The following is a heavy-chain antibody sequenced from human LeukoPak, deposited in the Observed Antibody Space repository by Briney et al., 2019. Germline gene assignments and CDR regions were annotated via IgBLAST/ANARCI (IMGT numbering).Heavy chain of an antibody. CDR2: IYSGGST. CDR1: GFTVGTNS. CDR3: VKRPYRGGDCYYFDY. Sequence: PGGSLRLSCAASGFTVGTNSMSWVRQSPGKGLEWVSVIYSGGSTYYADSVKGRFTISRDNSKNTLYLQMSSLRAEDTAVYYCVKRPYRGGDCYYFDYWGQGTLVTVSS. V-gene: IGHV3-66*04. J-gene: IGHJ4*02. D-gene: IGHD2-21*02.